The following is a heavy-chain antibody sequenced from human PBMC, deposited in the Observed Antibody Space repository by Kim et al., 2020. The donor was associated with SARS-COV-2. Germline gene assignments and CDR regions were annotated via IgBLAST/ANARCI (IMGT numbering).Heavy chain of an antibody. CDR2: ISYDGSNK. Sequence: GGSLRLSCAASGFTFSSYGMHWVRQAPGKGLEWVAVISYDGSNKYYADSVKGRFTISRDNSKNTLYLQMNSLRAEDTAVYYCAKPSITMIVGGAFDIWGQDTKDTLSS. CDR1: GFTFSSYG. D-gene: IGHD3-22*01. V-gene: IGHV3-30*18. J-gene: IGHJ3*02. CDR3: AKPSITMIVGGAFDI.